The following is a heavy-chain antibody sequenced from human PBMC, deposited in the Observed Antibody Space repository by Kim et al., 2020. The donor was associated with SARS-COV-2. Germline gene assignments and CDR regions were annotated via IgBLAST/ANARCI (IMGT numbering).Heavy chain of an antibody. J-gene: IGHJ3*02. D-gene: IGHD3-16*01. CDR1: GFTFSSYA. CDR2: ISGSGGST. V-gene: IGHV3-23*01. CDR3: AKDPVERAIRGEHDAFDI. Sequence: GGSLRLSCAASGFTFSSYAMSWVRQAPGKGLEWVSAISGSGGSTYYADSVKGRFTISRDNSKNTLYLQMNSLRAEDTAVYYCAKDPVERAIRGEHDAFDIWGQGTMVTVSS.